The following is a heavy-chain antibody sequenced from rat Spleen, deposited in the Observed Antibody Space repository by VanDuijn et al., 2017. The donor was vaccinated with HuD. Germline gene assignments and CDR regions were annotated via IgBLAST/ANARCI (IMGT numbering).Heavy chain of an antibody. CDR2: ISSEGRSS. V-gene: IGHV5-19*01. CDR1: GFTFSNFG. CDR3: ARHYVPPYYVMDA. D-gene: IGHD3-1*01. J-gene: IGHJ4*01. Sequence: EVQLVESGGGLVQPGRSLKLSCAASGFTFSNFGMHWIRQAPTKGLEWVATISSEGRSSYYRDSVKGRFTISRDSAKSTLYLQMDSLRSEDTATYYCARHYVPPYYVMDAWGQGASVTVSS.